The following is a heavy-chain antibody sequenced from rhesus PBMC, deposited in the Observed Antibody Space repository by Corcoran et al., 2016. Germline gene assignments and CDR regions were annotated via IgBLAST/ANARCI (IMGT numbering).Heavy chain of an antibody. CDR2: ISYTGKTI. V-gene: IGHV3-136*01. D-gene: IGHD6S26*01. CDR3: TRAHSSGWSGYFDY. CDR1: GVTFRSYD. J-gene: IGHJ4*01. Sequence: EVQLVESGGGLVQPGGSLRRSCAASGVTFRSYDMSWVRQAPGKGLEWVSSISYTGKTIYYADSVKGRFTISRDNAKNSLSLQMSSLRAEDTAVYYCTRAHSSGWSGYFDYWGQGVLVTVSS.